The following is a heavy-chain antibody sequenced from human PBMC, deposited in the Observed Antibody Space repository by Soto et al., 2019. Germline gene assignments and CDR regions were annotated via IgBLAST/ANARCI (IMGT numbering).Heavy chain of an antibody. V-gene: IGHV3-23*01. CDR2: ISGSGSSA. Sequence: GGSRILSCAASGFSFCSYAMNWVRQAPGKGLEWVSTISGSGSSAYYADSVKGRFTISRDNAKNTLYLQMNSLRAEDTAVYYCARVTAEDIVVVPAAHMDVWGKGTTVTVSS. CDR3: ARVTAEDIVVVPAAHMDV. J-gene: IGHJ6*03. D-gene: IGHD2-2*01. CDR1: GFSFCSYA.